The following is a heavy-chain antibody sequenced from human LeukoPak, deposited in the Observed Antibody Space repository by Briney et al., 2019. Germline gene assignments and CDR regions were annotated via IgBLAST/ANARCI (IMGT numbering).Heavy chain of an antibody. CDR3: ASGIVVVVALDY. Sequence: SETLSLTCAVYGGSFSGYYWSWIRQPPGKGLEWIGSIYYSGSTYYNPSLKSRVTISVDTSKNQFSLKLSSVTAADTAVYYCASGIVVVVALDYWGQGTLVTVSA. J-gene: IGHJ4*02. V-gene: IGHV4-34*01. D-gene: IGHD2-15*01. CDR2: IYYSGST. CDR1: GGSFSGYY.